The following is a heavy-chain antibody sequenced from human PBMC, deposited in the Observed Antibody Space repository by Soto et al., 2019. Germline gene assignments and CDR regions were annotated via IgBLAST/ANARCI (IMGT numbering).Heavy chain of an antibody. CDR3: VSWVSDHLDY. CDR2: LNPSGSNS. Sequence: PGGSLRLSCAASGLTLSRHAMTWARQARGKGLEWVATLNPSGSNSHYADSVKGRFTISRDNSRNTVDLQMNNLRAEDTALSYRVSWVSDHLDYWGEGTLVSVSS. D-gene: IGHD2-8*01. CDR1: GLTLSRHA. V-gene: IGHV3-23*01. J-gene: IGHJ4*02.